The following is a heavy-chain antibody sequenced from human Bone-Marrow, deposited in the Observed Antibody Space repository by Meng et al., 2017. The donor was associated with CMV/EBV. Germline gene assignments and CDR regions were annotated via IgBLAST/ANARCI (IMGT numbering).Heavy chain of an antibody. CDR3: ARGRLVGATPSAFDI. CDR1: GGTFSSYA. D-gene: IGHD1-26*01. Sequence: SVKVSCKASGGTFSSYAISWVRQAPGQGLEWMGGIIPIFGTANYAQKFQGRVTITADESTSTAYMEVSSLRSEDTAVYYCARGRLVGATPSAFDIWGQGTMVTVSS. CDR2: IIPIFGTA. V-gene: IGHV1-69*13. J-gene: IGHJ3*02.